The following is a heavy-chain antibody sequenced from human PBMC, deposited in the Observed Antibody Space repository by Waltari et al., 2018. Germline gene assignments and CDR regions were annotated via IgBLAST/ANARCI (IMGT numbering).Heavy chain of an antibody. CDR3: ANNLLVGIQPYYYYGMDV. CDR1: GFTFSSYA. Sequence: QVQLVESGGGVVQPGRSLRLSCAASGFTFSSYAMHWVRPAPGKGLEWVAVISYDGSNKYYADSVKGRFTISRDNSKNTLYLQMNSLRAEDTAVYYCANNLLVGIQPYYYYGMDVWGQGTTVTVSS. D-gene: IGHD1-1*01. J-gene: IGHJ6*02. CDR2: ISYDGSNK. V-gene: IGHV3-30-3*01.